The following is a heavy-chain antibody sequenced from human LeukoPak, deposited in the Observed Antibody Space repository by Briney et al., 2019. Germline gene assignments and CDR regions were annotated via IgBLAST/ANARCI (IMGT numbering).Heavy chain of an antibody. CDR3: TTDNLWFGATGAADY. J-gene: IGHJ4*02. CDR1: GFTFSNAW. Sequence: TGGSLRLSCAASGFTFSNAWMSWVRQAPGKGLEWVGCIKSKTDGGTTDYAAPVKGRFTISRDDSKNTLYLQMNSLKTEDTAVYYCTTDNLWFGATGAADYWGQGTLVTVSS. V-gene: IGHV3-15*01. D-gene: IGHD3-10*01. CDR2: IKSKTDGGTT.